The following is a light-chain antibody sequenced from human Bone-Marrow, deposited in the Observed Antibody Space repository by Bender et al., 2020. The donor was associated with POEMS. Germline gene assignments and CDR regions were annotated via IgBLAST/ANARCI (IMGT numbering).Light chain of an antibody. Sequence: SYKLTQAPSVSVSPGQTARITCSGDALPKQYVYWYQHKPGQAPVLVIYKDNGRPSGIPERFSGSTSGTTVTLTISGAQEEDEADYYCQAWDSSTYVFGTGTKVTVL. CDR1: ALPKQY. CDR2: KDN. V-gene: IGLV3-25*03. CDR3: QAWDSSTYV. J-gene: IGLJ1*01.